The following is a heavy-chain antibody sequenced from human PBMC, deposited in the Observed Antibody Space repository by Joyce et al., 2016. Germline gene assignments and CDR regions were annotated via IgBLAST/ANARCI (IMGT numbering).Heavy chain of an antibody. J-gene: IGHJ6*02. D-gene: IGHD1-1*01. CDR2: ISYDGSNK. Sequence: QVQLVESGGGVVQPGRSLRLSCAASGFTFSSYAMPWVRQAPGKGLEWVALISYDGSNKYNADSVKGRFTISRDNSKNTLYLQMNSLRAEDTAVYYCARERGNPSAYNADYYYYDMDVWGQGTTVTVSS. CDR3: ARERGNPSAYNADYYYYDMDV. CDR1: GFTFSSYA. V-gene: IGHV3-30*04.